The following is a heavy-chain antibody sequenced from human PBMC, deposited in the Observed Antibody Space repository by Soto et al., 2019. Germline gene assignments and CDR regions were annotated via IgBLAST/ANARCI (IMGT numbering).Heavy chain of an antibody. D-gene: IGHD3-10*01. CDR2: IYHSGSI. CDR3: ASKLGELLADAFDI. CDR1: GGSISSGDYY. Sequence: SETLSLTCTVSGGSISSGDYYWSWVRQTPGKGLEWIGEIYHSGSINHNPSLKSRVTMSVDKSNNQFSLKMTSVTAADTAVYYCASKLGELLADAFDIWGQGTVVTVSS. V-gene: IGHV4-4*02. J-gene: IGHJ3*02.